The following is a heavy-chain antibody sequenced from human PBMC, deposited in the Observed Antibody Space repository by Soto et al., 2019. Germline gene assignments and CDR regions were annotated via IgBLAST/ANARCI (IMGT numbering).Heavy chain of an antibody. CDR1: GYTFTSYA. CDR3: ARADAYGVIVWYFDL. V-gene: IGHV1-3*01. J-gene: IGHJ2*01. CDR2: INPGNGNT. Sequence: QVQVVQSGAEVKKPGASVKLSCKASGYTFTSYAMHWVRQAPGQRLEWMGWINPGNGNTKYSQKFQGRVTITRDTSASTAYMELSSLRSEDTAVYYCARADAYGVIVWYFDLWGRGTLVTVSS. D-gene: IGHD4-17*01.